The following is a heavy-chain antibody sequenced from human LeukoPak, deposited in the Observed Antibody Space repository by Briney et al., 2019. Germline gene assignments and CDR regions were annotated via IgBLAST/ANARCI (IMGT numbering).Heavy chain of an antibody. D-gene: IGHD5-12*01. CDR2: IYDGGNT. J-gene: IGHJ4*02. V-gene: IGHV3-53*01. CDR3: ARAQSRYSGYDSFPFDY. Sequence: GGSLRLSCAASGFSFSNYWMSWVRQAPGKGLDWVSIIYDGGNTYYADSVKGRFTISRDRSKNTLYLQMNSLRAEDTAVYYCARAQSRYSGYDSFPFDYWGQGTLVTVSS. CDR1: GFSFSNYW.